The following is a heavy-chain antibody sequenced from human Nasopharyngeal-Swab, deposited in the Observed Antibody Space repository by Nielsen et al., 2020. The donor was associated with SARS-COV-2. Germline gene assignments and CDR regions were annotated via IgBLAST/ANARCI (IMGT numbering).Heavy chain of an antibody. Sequence: ASVKVSFKASRYTFTSYYMHWVRQAPGQGLEWMGIINPSGGSTSYAQKFQGRVTMTRDTPTSTVYMELSSLRSEDTAVYYCARDVDSSGYYAWFDPWGQGTLVTVSS. CDR2: INPSGGST. CDR1: RYTFTSYY. V-gene: IGHV1-46*01. J-gene: IGHJ5*02. D-gene: IGHD3-22*01. CDR3: ARDVDSSGYYAWFDP.